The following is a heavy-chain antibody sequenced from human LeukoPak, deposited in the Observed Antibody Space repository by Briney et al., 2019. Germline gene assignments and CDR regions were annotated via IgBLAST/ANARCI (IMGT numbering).Heavy chain of an antibody. Sequence: SETLSLTCTVSGGSISSSSYYWGWIRQPPGKGLEWIGSIYYSGSTYYNPSLKGRVTISVDTSKNQFSLKLSSVTAADTAVYYCARHGKVNYYDSSGYAPQDNWFDPWGQGTLVTVSS. CDR3: ARHGKVNYYDSSGYAPQDNWFDP. J-gene: IGHJ5*02. V-gene: IGHV4-39*01. D-gene: IGHD3-22*01. CDR2: IYYSGST. CDR1: GGSISSSSYY.